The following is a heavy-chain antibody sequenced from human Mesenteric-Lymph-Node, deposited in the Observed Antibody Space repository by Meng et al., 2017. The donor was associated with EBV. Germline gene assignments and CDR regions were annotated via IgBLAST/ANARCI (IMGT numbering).Heavy chain of an antibody. J-gene: IGHJ4*02. V-gene: IGHV4-4*03. Sequence: QVPVPASGADCREPLGTSFVPCSGSGGPSSNGRVDRMVRQPPGKGLEWIGEIYHSGSTNYNPSHKSRVTISVAKSKSQFSLKLCSVTAADTAVYDCASYATLDPLYWGQGTLVTVSS. CDR3: ASYATLDPLY. CDR1: GGPSSNGRV. CDR2: IYHSGST. D-gene: IGHD1-1*01.